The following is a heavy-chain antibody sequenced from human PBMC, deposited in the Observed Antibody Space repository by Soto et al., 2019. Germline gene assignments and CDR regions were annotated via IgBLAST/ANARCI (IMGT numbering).Heavy chain of an antibody. CDR3: ARDTYANDAFDI. CDR1: GFTFSSYS. CDR2: ISSSSSYI. Sequence: GGSLRLSCAASGFTFSSYSMNWVRQAPGKGLEWVSSISSSSSYIYYADSVKGRFTISRDNAKNSLYLQMNSLRAEDTAVYYCARDTYANDAFDIWGQGTMGTVSS. D-gene: IGHD4-17*01. J-gene: IGHJ3*02. V-gene: IGHV3-21*01.